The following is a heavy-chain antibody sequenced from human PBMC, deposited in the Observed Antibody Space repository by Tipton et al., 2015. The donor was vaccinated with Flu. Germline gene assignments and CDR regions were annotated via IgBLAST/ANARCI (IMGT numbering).Heavy chain of an antibody. V-gene: IGHV4-38-2*02. Sequence: TLSLTCTVSGYSISSGYYWGWIRQSPGKGLEWIGNIYHSGSTYYNPSLKSRGTISVDTSNNQFSLKLSSVTAADTALYYCAGNNYYDSSGYYYSLDYWGQGTVVAVSS. D-gene: IGHD3-22*01. CDR3: AGNNYYDSSGYYYSLDY. CDR1: GYSISSGYY. J-gene: IGHJ4*02. CDR2: IYHSGST.